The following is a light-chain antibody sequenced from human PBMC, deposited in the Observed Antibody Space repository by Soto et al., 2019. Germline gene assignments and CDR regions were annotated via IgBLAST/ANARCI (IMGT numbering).Light chain of an antibody. CDR3: QQYNSYPIT. CDR2: DAS. Sequence: DIQMTQSPSTLSASVGDRVTITCRASQSISSWLAWYQQKPGKAPKLLIYDASSLESGVPSRFSGSGSGTEFTLTISSRQPDDGATYYCQQYNSYPITFGQGTRLEIK. CDR1: QSISSW. J-gene: IGKJ5*01. V-gene: IGKV1-5*01.